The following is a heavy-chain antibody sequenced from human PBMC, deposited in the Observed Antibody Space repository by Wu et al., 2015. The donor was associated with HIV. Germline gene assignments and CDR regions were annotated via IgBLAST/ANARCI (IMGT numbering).Heavy chain of an antibody. CDR3: ASEIQAGGANY. CDR1: GYSFTAYF. V-gene: IGHV1-2*02. J-gene: IGHJ4*02. D-gene: IGHD2-21*01. CDR2: LNPNTGAT. Sequence: QVQLVQSGAEVKRPGASVRVSCKASGYSFTAYFLHWVRQAPGQGLEFMGRLNPNTGATDFAQKFQGRVTVTRDTSISTAYMEIYRLRPEDTAVYYCASEIQAGGANYWGQGTLVTVSS.